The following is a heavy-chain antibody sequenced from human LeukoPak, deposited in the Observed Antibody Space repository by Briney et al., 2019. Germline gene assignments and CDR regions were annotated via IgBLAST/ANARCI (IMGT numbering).Heavy chain of an antibody. CDR2: IYSGGST. Sequence: GGSLRLSCAASGFTVGSNYMSWVRQAPGKGLEWGSVIYSGGSTYYADSVKGRFTISRDNSKNTLYLQMNSLRPEDTAVYYCAKDRGEQWLVTSFDYWGQGTLVTVSS. CDR3: AKDRGEQWLVTSFDY. CDR1: GFTVGSNY. J-gene: IGHJ4*02. D-gene: IGHD6-19*01. V-gene: IGHV3-53*05.